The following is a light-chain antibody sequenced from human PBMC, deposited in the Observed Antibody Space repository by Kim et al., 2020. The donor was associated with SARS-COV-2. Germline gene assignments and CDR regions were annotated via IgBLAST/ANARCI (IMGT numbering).Light chain of an antibody. CDR3: QQYGSSPRT. Sequence: PGERAALSCRASQSVSSSYLAWYQQKPGQAPRLLIYGASSRATGIPDRFSGSGSGTDFTLTISRLEPEDFAVYYCQQYGSSPRTFGQGTKVDIK. V-gene: IGKV3-20*01. CDR1: QSVSSSY. J-gene: IGKJ1*01. CDR2: GAS.